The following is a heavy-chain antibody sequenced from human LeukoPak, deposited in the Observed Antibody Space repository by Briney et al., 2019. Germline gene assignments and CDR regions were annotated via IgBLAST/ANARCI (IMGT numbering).Heavy chain of an antibody. CDR1: GFTFSSYG. D-gene: IGHD3-10*01. CDR2: IRAEGSKR. Sequence: GGSLRLSCAASGFTFSSYGVRWVRQAPGKGLEWVTFIRAEGSKRYYADSVKGRFTISRDNSKNTLYLQMNSLRSEDTAMYYCAKDYSKTLYYGSGSYYRPNWFDPWGQGTLVTVSS. V-gene: IGHV3-30*02. J-gene: IGHJ5*02. CDR3: AKDYSKTLYYGSGSYYRPNWFDP.